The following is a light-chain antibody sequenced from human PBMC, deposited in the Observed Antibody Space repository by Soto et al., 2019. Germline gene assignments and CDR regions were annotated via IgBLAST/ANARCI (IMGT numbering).Light chain of an antibody. V-gene: IGKV1-39*01. J-gene: IGKJ1*01. CDR1: QSISNY. CDR2: AAS. CDR3: QQSYSTPGT. Sequence: DIQMTQSPSPLSASLGDRVTITCRASQSISNYLNWFQQKPGKAPKLLIYAASSLQRGVPSRFSGSGSGTDFTLTISSLQPEDFAIYSCQQSYSTPGTFGQGTKVDIK.